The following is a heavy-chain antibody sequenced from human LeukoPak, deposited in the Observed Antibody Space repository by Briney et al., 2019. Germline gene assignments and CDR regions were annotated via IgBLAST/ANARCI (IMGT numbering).Heavy chain of an antibody. J-gene: IGHJ5*02. CDR3: ARSAPRYCSSTSCYGGLLEFDP. V-gene: IGHV4-39*01. D-gene: IGHD2-2*01. Sequence: SETLSLPCTVSGGSMSSSYYYWGWIRQPPGKGLEWIGSIHYRGNTYYNPSLKSRVTISVDTSKNQFSLKLSSVTAADTAVYYCARSAPRYCSSTSCYGGLLEFDPRGQGTLVTVSS. CDR2: IHYRGNT. CDR1: GGSMSSSYYY.